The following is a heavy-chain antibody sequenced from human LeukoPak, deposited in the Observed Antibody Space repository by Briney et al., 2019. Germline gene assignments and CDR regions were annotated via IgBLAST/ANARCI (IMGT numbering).Heavy chain of an antibody. V-gene: IGHV4-61*02. D-gene: IGHD2-21*02. CDR2: IYTSGST. CDR1: VGSISSGSYY. J-gene: IGHJ2*01. CDR3: ASHCGGDCPDWYFDL. Sequence: SQTLSLTCTVSVGSISSGSYYWSWIRQPAGKGLEWIGRIYTSGSTNYNPSLKSRDTISVDTSKNQYSLKLSSVTAADTAVYYCASHCGGDCPDWYFDLWGRGTLVTVSS.